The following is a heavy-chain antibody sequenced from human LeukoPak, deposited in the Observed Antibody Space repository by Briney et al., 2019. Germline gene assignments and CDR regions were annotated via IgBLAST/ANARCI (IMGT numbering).Heavy chain of an antibody. Sequence: GGPLKLSFAAPGFTFSSYWRHGARQAPGKGLVWASRINSDGSSTSYADSVKGRFTISRDNAKNTLYLQMNSLRAEDTAVYYCAKRLVGATSEGEGFDYWGQGTLVTVSS. D-gene: IGHD1-26*01. CDR2: INSDGSST. V-gene: IGHV3-74*01. CDR3: AKRLVGATSEGEGFDY. CDR1: GFTFSSYW. J-gene: IGHJ4*02.